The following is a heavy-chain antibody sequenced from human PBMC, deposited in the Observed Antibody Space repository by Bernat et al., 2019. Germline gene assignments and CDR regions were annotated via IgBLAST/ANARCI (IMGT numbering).Heavy chain of an antibody. V-gene: IGHV4-31*03. J-gene: IGHJ3*02. CDR3: AGVEGSFLYFDI. Sequence: QVQLQESGPGLVKPSQTLSLICTVSGGSISTGDYYWSWIRQHPGKGLEWIGYIYYSGNTYYNPSLKSRVTISVDTSKNQFSLKLSFVTAADTAGYFCAGVEGSFLYFDIWGPGEMVTLSS. CDR1: GGSISTGDYY. D-gene: IGHD3-10*01. CDR2: IYYSGNT.